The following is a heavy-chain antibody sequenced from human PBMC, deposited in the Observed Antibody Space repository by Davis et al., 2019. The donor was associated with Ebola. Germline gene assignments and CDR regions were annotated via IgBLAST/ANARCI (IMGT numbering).Heavy chain of an antibody. J-gene: IGHJ3*01. CDR2: VAYTGNT. V-gene: IGHV4-59*01. Sequence: PSETLSLICTVSGASMTSYYWSWIRQPPGKGLEWIGYVAYTGNTVYNPSLKSRVTISGDTSKKRFSLTLNSVTAADTAVYYCARGGLVPAALYLWGQGTMVTVSS. D-gene: IGHD2-2*01. CDR1: GASMTSYY. CDR3: ARGGLVPAALYL.